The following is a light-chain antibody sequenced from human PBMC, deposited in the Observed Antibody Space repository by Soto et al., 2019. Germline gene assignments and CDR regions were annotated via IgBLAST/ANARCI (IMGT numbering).Light chain of an antibody. J-gene: IGKJ1*01. CDR3: QQSYSTPPT. V-gene: IGKV1-39*01. Sequence: DIQMTQSPSSLSASVGDRVTITCRARQNINSYLNWYQQKPGKAPKLLIYAASSLQSGVPSRFSGSGSGTDFTLTISSLQPEDFATYYCQQSYSTPPTFGQGTKVDIK. CDR2: AAS. CDR1: QNINSY.